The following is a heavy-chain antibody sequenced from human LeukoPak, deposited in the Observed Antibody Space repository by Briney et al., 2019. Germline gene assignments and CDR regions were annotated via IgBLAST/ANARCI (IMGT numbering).Heavy chain of an antibody. CDR2: INPNSGGT. V-gene: IGHV1-2*06. D-gene: IGHD4-17*01. J-gene: IGHJ4*02. CDR1: GYTFTSYG. CDR3: ARDWSMTTLDY. Sequence: ASVKVSCKASGYTFTSYGLSWVRQAPGQGLEWMGRINPNSGGTDYAQKFQGRVTMTRDSSISIAYLEFSSLRSDDTAVYYCARDWSMTTLDYWGQGTLVTVSS.